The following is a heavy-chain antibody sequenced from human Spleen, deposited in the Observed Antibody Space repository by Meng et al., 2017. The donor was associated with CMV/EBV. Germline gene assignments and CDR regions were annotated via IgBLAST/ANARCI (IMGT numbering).Heavy chain of an antibody. Sequence: TFSDYTSAWVRQAPGQALEWMGRIVPRITFINYAEKFRDRLTISADKSTSTAYMDLSSLRSEDTAFYSCATEVGYSSGWNSRRGCDPWGQGTLVTVSS. CDR2: IVPRITFI. CDR1: TFSDYT. V-gene: IGHV1-69*04. CDR3: ATEVGYSSGWNSRRGCDP. D-gene: IGHD5-18*01. J-gene: IGHJ5*02.